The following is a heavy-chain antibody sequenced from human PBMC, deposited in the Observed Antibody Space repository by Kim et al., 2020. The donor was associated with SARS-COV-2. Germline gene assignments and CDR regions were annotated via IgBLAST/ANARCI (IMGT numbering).Heavy chain of an antibody. J-gene: IGHJ4*02. CDR3: LGQGGLY. CDR1: GFKIRDSW. Sequence: GGSLRLSCAVSGFKIRDSWMGWVRRAPGKGLEWVANTKPDGSDNYYVESVKGRFTISRDSAESSVYLQMNSLRGDDTAVYYCLGQGGLYWGQGTLVTVSS. D-gene: IGHD3-16*01. V-gene: IGHV3-7*03. CDR2: TKPDGSDN.